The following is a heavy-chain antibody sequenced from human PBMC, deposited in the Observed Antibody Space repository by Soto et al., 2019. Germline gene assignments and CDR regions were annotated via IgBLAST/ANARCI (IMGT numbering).Heavy chain of an antibody. J-gene: IGHJ5*02. Sequence: ASVKVSYKASGYTFTSYGISWVRQAPGQGLEWMGWISAYNGNTNYAQKFPGRVTMSRNTSISTAYMELSSLRSEDTAVYYCARGLDYDFWSGYNWFDPWGQGTLVTVSS. CDR2: ISAYNGNT. D-gene: IGHD3-3*01. CDR1: GYTFTSYG. CDR3: ARGLDYDFWSGYNWFDP. V-gene: IGHV1-18*01.